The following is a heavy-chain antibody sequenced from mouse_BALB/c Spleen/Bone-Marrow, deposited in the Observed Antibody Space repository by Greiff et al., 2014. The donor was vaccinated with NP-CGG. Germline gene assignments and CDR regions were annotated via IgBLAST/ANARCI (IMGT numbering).Heavy chain of an antibody. Sequence: EVKLVESGGGLVQPGGSLRLSCATSGFTFTDYYMSWVRQPPGKALEWLGFISNKANGYTTEYSASVKGRFTISRDNSQSILYLKMNTLEAEDSASYYSAGDIYGRDSWGQGTTLTVSS. CDR2: ISNKANGYTT. D-gene: IGHD1-1*01. V-gene: IGHV7-3*02. J-gene: IGHJ2*01. CDR1: GFTFTDYY. CDR3: AGDIYGRDS.